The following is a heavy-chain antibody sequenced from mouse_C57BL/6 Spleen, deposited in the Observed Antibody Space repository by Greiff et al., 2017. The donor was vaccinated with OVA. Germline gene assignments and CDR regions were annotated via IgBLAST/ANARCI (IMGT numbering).Heavy chain of an antibody. V-gene: IGHV1-50*01. Sequence: VQLQQPGAELVKPGASVKLSCKASGYTFTSYWMQWVKQRPGQGLEWIGEIDPSDSYTNYNQKFKGKATLTVDTSSSTAYMQLSSLTSEDSAVYYCARRESNGDYWGQGTTLTVSS. CDR3: ARRESNGDY. CDR1: GYTFTSYW. J-gene: IGHJ2*01. CDR2: IDPSDSYT. D-gene: IGHD2-5*01.